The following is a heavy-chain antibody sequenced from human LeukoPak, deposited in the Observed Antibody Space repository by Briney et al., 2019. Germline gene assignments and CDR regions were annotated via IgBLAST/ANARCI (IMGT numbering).Heavy chain of an antibody. D-gene: IGHD4-17*01. J-gene: IGHJ4*02. CDR2: SSGNGDNT. V-gene: IGHV3-23*01. CDR1: GFTFSNYA. Sequence: PGGSLRLSCAASGFTFSNYAMGWVRQAPGKGLEWVSTSSGNGDNTYYADSVKGRFTISRDNSRNTLYLQMSGLRADDTAVYYCAKFRGIPTTVTQEWGQGTLVTVSS. CDR3: AKFRGIPTTVTQE.